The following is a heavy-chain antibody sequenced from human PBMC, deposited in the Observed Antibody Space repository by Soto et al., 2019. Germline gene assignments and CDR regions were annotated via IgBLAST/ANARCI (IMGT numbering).Heavy chain of an antibody. J-gene: IGHJ6*02. CDR2: INPNSGTT. CDR1: GYTFTDYY. CDR3: ARVPRXVXXGXXX. Sequence: ASVKVSCKASGYTFTDYYMHWVRQAPGQRLEWMGWINPNSGTTNYAQKFQGWVTMTRDTSITTVYMEVSRLRSDDTAVYYCARVPRXVXXGXXXXGQGTTVTVSS. V-gene: IGHV1-2*04.